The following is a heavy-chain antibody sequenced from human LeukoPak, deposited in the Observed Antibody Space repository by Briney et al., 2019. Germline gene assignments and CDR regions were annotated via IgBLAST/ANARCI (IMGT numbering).Heavy chain of an antibody. J-gene: IGHJ1*01. V-gene: IGHV4-4*07. CDR1: GGSISGYY. D-gene: IGHD6-6*01. CDR3: ASDLAAREYFQH. Sequence: SETLSLTCTVSGGSISGYYWSWIRQPAGKGLEWIGRIYTSGSTNYNPSLKSRVTMSVDTSKNQFSLKLSSVTAADTAVYYCASDLAAREYFQHWGQGTLVTVSS. CDR2: IYTSGST.